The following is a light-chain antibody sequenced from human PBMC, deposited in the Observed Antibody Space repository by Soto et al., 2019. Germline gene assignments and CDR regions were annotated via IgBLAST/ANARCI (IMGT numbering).Light chain of an antibody. J-gene: IGKJ5*01. CDR1: ESLSSS. Sequence: EIVLTQSPATLSLSPGERATLSCRASESLSSSLAWYQLKPGQAPRLLIYDASSRATGIPARFSGSGSGTEFTLTISSLQSEDFAVYYCQQYNNWPPITFGQGTRLEIK. CDR2: DAS. CDR3: QQYNNWPPIT. V-gene: IGKV3D-15*01.